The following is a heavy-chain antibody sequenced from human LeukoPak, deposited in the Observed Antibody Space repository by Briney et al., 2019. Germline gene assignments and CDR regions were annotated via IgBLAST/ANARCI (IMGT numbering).Heavy chain of an antibody. Sequence: GGSLRLSCAASGFTVSNAWMSWVRQAPGKGLEWVARIKTKTDGGTTDYAAPVKGRFTISRDDSKNTVYLQMNSLKAEDTAVYYCVSQYFDFWGQGTLVTVSS. J-gene: IGHJ4*02. CDR3: VSQYFDF. V-gene: IGHV3-15*01. CDR1: GFTVSNAW. CDR2: IKTKTDGGTT.